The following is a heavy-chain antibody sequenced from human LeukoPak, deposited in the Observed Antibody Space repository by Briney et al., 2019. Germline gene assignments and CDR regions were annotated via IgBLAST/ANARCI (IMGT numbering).Heavy chain of an antibody. Sequence: GGSMRLSCAASGFTFGTYAMSWVRQAAGKGLEWVSAISGSGCSTVNADSVKGRFTISRDNYKNTLFLQMNSLRAEDTAIYYCAKDRPSGYYFDYWGQGTLVTVSS. D-gene: IGHD1-14*01. V-gene: IGHV3-23*01. CDR3: AKDRPSGYYFDY. CDR2: ISGSGCST. J-gene: IGHJ4*02. CDR1: GFTFGTYA.